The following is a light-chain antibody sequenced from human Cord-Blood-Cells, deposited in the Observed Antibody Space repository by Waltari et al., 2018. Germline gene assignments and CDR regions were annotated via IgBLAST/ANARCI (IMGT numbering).Light chain of an antibody. V-gene: IGKV3-15*01. CDR2: GAS. CDR3: QQYNNWPPLT. J-gene: IGKJ4*01. Sequence: EIVMTQSPATLSVSPGERATPSCRASQSVSSNLAWYQQNPGQAPRLLIYGASTRATGIPARVSGTGSGTEFTLTISSLQSEDFAVYYCQQYNNWPPLTFGGGTKVEIK. CDR1: QSVSSN.